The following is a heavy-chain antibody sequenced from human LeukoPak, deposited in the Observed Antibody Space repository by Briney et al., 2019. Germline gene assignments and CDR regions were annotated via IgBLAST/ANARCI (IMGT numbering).Heavy chain of an antibody. Sequence: SETLSLTCTVSGGSISSSSYYWGWIRQPPGKGLEWIGSIYYSGSTYYNPSLKSRVTISVDTSKNHFSLKLNSVTAADTAVYYCARRLKPAVAEYYFDYWGQGTLVTVSS. CDR3: ARRLKPAVAEYYFDY. V-gene: IGHV4-39*02. D-gene: IGHD6-19*01. J-gene: IGHJ4*02. CDR2: IYYSGST. CDR1: GGSISSSSYY.